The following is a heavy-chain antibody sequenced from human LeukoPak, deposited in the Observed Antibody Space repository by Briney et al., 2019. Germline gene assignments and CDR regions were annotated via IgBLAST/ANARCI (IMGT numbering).Heavy chain of an antibody. Sequence: PGESLRLSCAASGFTFSDYFMSWIRQAPGRGLEWVSYIGNSDSTIYYADSVKGRFTISRDSAKNSLYLQMNSLRAEDTAVYYCARHQVVPSKRPFDYWGQGTLVTVSS. CDR3: ARHQVVPSKRPFDY. CDR2: IGNSDSTI. J-gene: IGHJ4*02. CDR1: GFTFSDYF. V-gene: IGHV3-11*01. D-gene: IGHD2-2*01.